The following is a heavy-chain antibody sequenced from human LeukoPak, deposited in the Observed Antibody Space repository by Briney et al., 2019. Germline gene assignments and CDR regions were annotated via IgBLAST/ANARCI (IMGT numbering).Heavy chain of an antibody. CDR2: IYTSGST. CDR3: ARVICSGGSCRFDY. CDR1: GGSISSGSYY. Sequence: PSETLSLTCTVSGGSISSGSYYWSWIRQPAGKGLEWIGRIYTSGSTNYNPSLKSRVTMSVDTSKNQFSLKLSSVTAADTAVYYCARVICSGGSCRFDYWGQGTLVTVSS. V-gene: IGHV4-61*02. D-gene: IGHD2-15*01. J-gene: IGHJ4*02.